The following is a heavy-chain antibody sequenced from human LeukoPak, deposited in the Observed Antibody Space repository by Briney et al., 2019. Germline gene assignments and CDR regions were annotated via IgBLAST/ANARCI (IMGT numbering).Heavy chain of an antibody. D-gene: IGHD5-18*01. CDR1: GGSFRGYY. J-gene: IGHJ5*02. CDR2: INHSGST. Sequence: SETLSLTCAVDGGSFRGYYWRWIRQPPGKGLEWIGEINHSGSTNYNPSLKSRVTISVDTSKNQFSLKLSSVTAADTAVYYCARGPLQLWLGYWFDPWGQGTLVTVSS. V-gene: IGHV4-34*01. CDR3: ARGPLQLWLGYWFDP.